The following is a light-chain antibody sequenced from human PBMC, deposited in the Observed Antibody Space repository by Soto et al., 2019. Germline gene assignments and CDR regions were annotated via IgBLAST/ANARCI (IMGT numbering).Light chain of an antibody. CDR1: QSISSY. V-gene: IGKV1-39*01. J-gene: IGKJ1*01. Sequence: DIQMTQSPSSLSASVGDRVTITCRAGQSISSYLNWYQQRPGKAPKLLIYAASSLQSGVPSRFSGSGSGTEFTLTISSLQPDDFATYYCQHYNSYSEAFGQGTKVDNK. CDR3: QHYNSYSEA. CDR2: AAS.